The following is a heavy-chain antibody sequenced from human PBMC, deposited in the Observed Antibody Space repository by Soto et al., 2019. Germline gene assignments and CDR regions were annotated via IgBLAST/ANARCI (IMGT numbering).Heavy chain of an antibody. V-gene: IGHV3-33*01. J-gene: IGHJ4*02. Sequence: GGSLRLSCAASGFTFSSYGMHWVRQAPGKGLEWVAVIWYDGSNKYYADSVKGRFTISRDNSKNTLYLQMNSLRAEDTAVCYCARESGDFAYYFDYWGQGTLVTVSS. D-gene: IGHD3-3*01. CDR1: GFTFSSYG. CDR2: IWYDGSNK. CDR3: ARESGDFAYYFDY.